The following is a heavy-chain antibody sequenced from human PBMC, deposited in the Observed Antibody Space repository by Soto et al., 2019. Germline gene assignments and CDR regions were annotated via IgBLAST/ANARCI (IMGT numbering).Heavy chain of an antibody. J-gene: IGHJ6*02. D-gene: IGHD1-26*01. CDR1: GFTFSSYA. CDR3: AKDRGSRQSYYYYGMDV. V-gene: IGHV3-23*01. Sequence: GGSLRLSCAASGFTFSSYAMSWVRQAPGKGLEWVSAISGSGGSTYYADSVKGRFTISRDNSKNTLYLQMNSLRAEDTAVYYCAKDRGSRQSYYYYGMDVWGQGTTVTFSS. CDR2: ISGSGGST.